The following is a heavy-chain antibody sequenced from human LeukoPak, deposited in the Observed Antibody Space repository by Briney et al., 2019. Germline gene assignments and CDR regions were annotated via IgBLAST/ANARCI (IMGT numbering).Heavy chain of an antibody. CDR3: ARVATIAGTGYFYYFDY. CDR1: GYTFTNYG. V-gene: IGHV1-18*01. Sequence: ASVKVSCKASGYTFTNYGISWMRQAPGQGLEWMGWITTYNGYTNYAQKFQGRVTMTRDTSITTAYMELSGLRSDDTAVYYCARVATIAGTGYFYYFDYWGQGTLVTVSS. J-gene: IGHJ4*02. D-gene: IGHD5-12*01. CDR2: ITTYNGYT.